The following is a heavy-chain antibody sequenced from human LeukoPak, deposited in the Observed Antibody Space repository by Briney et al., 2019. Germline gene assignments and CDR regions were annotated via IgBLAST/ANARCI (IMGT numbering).Heavy chain of an antibody. V-gene: IGHV3-20*04. CDR3: ARAPITSPFYFDY. CDR2: INWSGGST. D-gene: IGHD2-2*01. J-gene: IGHJ4*02. Sequence: PGGSLRLSCTASGCAFDEHGMSWVRQVPGKGLEWVSGINWSGGSTGYADPLRGRFTISRDNAKNSLYLQMDSLRAVDTALYYCARAPITSPFYFDYWGQGTLVTVSS. CDR1: GCAFDEHG.